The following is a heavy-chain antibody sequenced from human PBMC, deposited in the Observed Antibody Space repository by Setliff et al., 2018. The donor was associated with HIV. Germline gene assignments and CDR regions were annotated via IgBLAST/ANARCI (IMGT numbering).Heavy chain of an antibody. Sequence: PSETLSLTCTVSGAPMTSGSFYWSWIRHLPGKGLEWIGYIYHTGSTYNNPSLKSRISISVDTSKNQFSLKLNSVTVADTAVYYCARELRYNIMGANGHYFDYWGQGIMVTVSS. D-gene: IGHD1-26*01. V-gene: IGHV4-31*03. CDR3: ARELRYNIMGANGHYFDY. J-gene: IGHJ4*02. CDR2: IYHTGST. CDR1: GAPMTSGSFY.